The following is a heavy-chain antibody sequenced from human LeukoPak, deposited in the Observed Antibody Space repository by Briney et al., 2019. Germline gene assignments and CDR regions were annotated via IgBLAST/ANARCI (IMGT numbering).Heavy chain of an antibody. Sequence: KASETLSLACAVYGGSFSGYNWSWIRQPPGKGLEWIGEINHSGSTNYNPSLKSRVTISVDTSKNQFSLKLSSVTAADTAVYYCARGPAMVDYWGQGTLVTVSS. CDR1: GGSFSGYN. V-gene: IGHV4-34*01. CDR3: ARGPAMVDY. CDR2: INHSGST. D-gene: IGHD5-18*01. J-gene: IGHJ4*02.